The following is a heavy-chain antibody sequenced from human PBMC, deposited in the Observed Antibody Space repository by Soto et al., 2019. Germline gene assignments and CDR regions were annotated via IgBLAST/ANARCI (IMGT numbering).Heavy chain of an antibody. V-gene: IGHV3-23*01. CDR1: GFTFSTYA. CDR2: VSASGLNT. Sequence: EVPLLESGGKLVQPGGSLTLSCAASGFTFSTYAMAWVRQAPGKGLEWVSGVSASGLNTDYADPEKGRFYISRDNSQNTGTGNKTSLIAEDTALYCWAKGRTRSACVYIFDYLCQGT. D-gene: IGHD1-1*01. J-gene: IGHJ4*02. CDR3: AKGRTRSACVYIFDY.